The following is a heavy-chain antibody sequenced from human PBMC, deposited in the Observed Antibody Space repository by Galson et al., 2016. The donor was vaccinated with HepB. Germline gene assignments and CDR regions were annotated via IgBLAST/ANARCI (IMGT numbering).Heavy chain of an antibody. J-gene: IGHJ4*02. D-gene: IGHD2-21*02. V-gene: IGHV3-64D*06. CDR1: GFTFRSYA. CDR3: VKDIFIVVVTAHEY. CDR2: ITKDGSHT. Sequence: SLRLSCAASGFTFRSYAMHWVRQAPGKGPEFVSSITKDGSHTYYADSVKGRFTVSRDNSMNTLYLQMSSLRPEATAIYYCVKDIFIVVVTAHEYWGQGPLVTVSS.